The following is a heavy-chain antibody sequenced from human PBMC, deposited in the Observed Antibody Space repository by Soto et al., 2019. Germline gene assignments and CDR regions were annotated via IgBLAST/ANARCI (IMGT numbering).Heavy chain of an antibody. CDR1: GFPFINFV. D-gene: IGHD3-10*01. CDR2: ISGGGTAT. Sequence: GGSLGLSCAASGFPFINFVMSWVRQSPGKGLEWVSAISGGGTATWYADSVRGRFTISRDNSKNTVYLQMNSLRAEDTAVYYCAKFGASGSYFQFDYWGHGTLVTVSS. V-gene: IGHV3-23*01. CDR3: AKFGASGSYFQFDY. J-gene: IGHJ4*01.